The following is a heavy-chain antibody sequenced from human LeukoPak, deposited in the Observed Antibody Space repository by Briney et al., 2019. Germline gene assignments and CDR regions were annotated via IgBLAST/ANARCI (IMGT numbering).Heavy chain of an antibody. CDR2: ISNDGNTK. J-gene: IGHJ4*02. V-gene: IGHV3-30-3*01. Sequence: GGSLRLSCAASGFTFSSYWMSWVRQAPGKGLEWMTVISNDGNTKYYADSVKGRFTISRDNSKNTLYLQINSLSAEDTAVYYCARAMVRGIPFDYWGQGTLVTVSS. D-gene: IGHD3-10*01. CDR1: GFTFSSYW. CDR3: ARAMVRGIPFDY.